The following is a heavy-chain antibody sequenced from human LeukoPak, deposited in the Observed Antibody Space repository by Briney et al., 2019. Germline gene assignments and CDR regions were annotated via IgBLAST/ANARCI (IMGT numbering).Heavy chain of an antibody. D-gene: IGHD4-17*01. CDR3: TRMTTGHDY. V-gene: IGHV4-34*01. Sequence: PSETLSLTCAVSGVSFNNYYWSWVRQTPGKGLEWIGEINHSGYTNDSPSLKSRVTLSIDTSRKQVSLNLRSVTVADTGIYYCTRMTTGHDYWGQGTLVTVSS. J-gene: IGHJ4*02. CDR2: INHSGYT. CDR1: GVSFNNYY.